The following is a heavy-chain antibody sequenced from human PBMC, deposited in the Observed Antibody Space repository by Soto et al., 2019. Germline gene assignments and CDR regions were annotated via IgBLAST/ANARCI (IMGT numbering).Heavy chain of an antibody. V-gene: IGHV1-18*04. J-gene: IGHJ4*02. CDR3: ARFKNTIFGVVNDPDY. Sequence: SVKVSCKASGYTFTSYGISWVRQAPGQGLEWMGWISAYNGNTNYAQKLQGRVTMTTDTSTSTAYMELRSLRSDDTAVYYCARFKNTIFGVVNDPDYWGQGTLVTVSS. CDR1: GYTFTSYG. CDR2: ISAYNGNT. D-gene: IGHD3-3*01.